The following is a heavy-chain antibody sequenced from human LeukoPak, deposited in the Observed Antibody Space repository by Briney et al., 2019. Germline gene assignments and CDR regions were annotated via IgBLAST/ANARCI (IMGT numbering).Heavy chain of an antibody. V-gene: IGHV1-69*04. Sequence: ASVKVSCKASGGTFSSYAISWVRQAPGQGLEWMGRIIPILGIANYAQKFQGRVTITADKSTSTAYMELSSLRSEDTAVYYCARAYGGSNGYYYGMDVWGQGTTVTVSS. CDR2: IIPILGIA. D-gene: IGHD2-8*01. CDR1: GGTFSSYA. CDR3: ARAYGGSNGYYYGMDV. J-gene: IGHJ6*02.